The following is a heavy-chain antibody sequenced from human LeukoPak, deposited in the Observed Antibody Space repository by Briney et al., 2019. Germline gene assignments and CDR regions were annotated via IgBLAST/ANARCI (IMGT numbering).Heavy chain of an antibody. D-gene: IGHD3-22*01. Sequence: ASVTVSCKASGYTFTSYDINWVRQATGQGLEWMGWTNPNSGNTGYAQKFQGRVTMTRNTSISTAYMELSSLRSEDTAVYYCARCYYDSSASSWEWFDPWGQGTLVTVSS. CDR3: ARCYYDSSASSWEWFDP. J-gene: IGHJ5*02. V-gene: IGHV1-8*01. CDR1: GYTFTSYD. CDR2: TNPNSGNT.